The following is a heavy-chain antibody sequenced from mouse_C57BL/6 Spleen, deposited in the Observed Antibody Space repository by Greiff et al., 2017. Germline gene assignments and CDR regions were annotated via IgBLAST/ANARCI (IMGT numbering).Heavy chain of an antibody. D-gene: IGHD2-14*01. CDR1: GFTFSSYA. Sequence: EVQLVESGGGLVKPGGSLKLSCAASGFTFSSYALSWVRQTPEQRLEWVATISDGGSYTYYPDNVKGRFTISRDNAKNNQYLQMSHLKAEDTAMYYCAREVQNKAMDYWGQGTSVTVSS. CDR2: ISDGGSYT. J-gene: IGHJ4*01. V-gene: IGHV5-4*01. CDR3: AREVQNKAMDY.